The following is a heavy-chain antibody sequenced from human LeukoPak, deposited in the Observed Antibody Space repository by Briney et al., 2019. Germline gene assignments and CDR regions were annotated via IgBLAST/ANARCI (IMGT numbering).Heavy chain of an antibody. D-gene: IGHD6-13*01. V-gene: IGHV3-23*01. CDR2: ISGSGGST. CDR3: AKDHHRYSSSWNYGMDV. J-gene: IGHJ6*02. CDR1: GFTSSNYM. Sequence: QTGGSLRLSCAASGFTSSNYMMHWVRQAPGKGLEWVSAISGSGGSTYYADSVKGRFTISRDNSKNTLYLQMNSLRAEDTAVYYCAKDHHRYSSSWNYGMDVWGQGTTVTVSS.